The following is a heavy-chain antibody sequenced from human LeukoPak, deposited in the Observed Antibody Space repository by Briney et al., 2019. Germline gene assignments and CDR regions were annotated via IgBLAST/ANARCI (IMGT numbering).Heavy chain of an antibody. D-gene: IGHD2-15*01. Sequence: PGGSLRLSCAASGFTFSSYSMNWVRQAPGKGLDWVSSIDSSSSYIYYADSVKGRFTISRDNAKNSLYLQMNSLRAEDTAVYYCAKVLVGQSPWFDYWGQGTLVTVSS. V-gene: IGHV3-21*01. CDR3: AKVLVGQSPWFDY. CDR1: GFTFSSYS. J-gene: IGHJ4*02. CDR2: IDSSSSYI.